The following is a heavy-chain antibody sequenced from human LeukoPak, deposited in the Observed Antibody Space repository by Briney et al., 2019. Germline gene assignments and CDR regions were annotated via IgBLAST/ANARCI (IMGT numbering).Heavy chain of an antibody. Sequence: GGSRRLSCAASGFTFSGFWMSWVRQAPGKGLEWVATIKKDGSEKFHADFLKGRFTVSRDNAKNSLYLQMISLRPEDTAVYYCARSGYCTKTSCLSGRGAFDIWGQGTMVTVSS. V-gene: IGHV3-7*01. CDR1: GFTFSGFW. CDR2: IKKDGSEK. CDR3: ARSGYCTKTSCLSGRGAFDI. D-gene: IGHD2-2*01. J-gene: IGHJ3*02.